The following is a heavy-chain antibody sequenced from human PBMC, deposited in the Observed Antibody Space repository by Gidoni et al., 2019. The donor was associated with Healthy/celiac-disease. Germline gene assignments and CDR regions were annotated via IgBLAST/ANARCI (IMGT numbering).Heavy chain of an antibody. J-gene: IGHJ3*02. CDR1: GFTFSSYA. D-gene: IGHD2-21*02. V-gene: IGHV3-23*01. Sequence: EVQLLESGGGLVQPGGSLRLSCAASGFTFSSYATSWVRQAPGKGLEWVSVISGTGGSTYHADSVKGRFTISRDNSKNTLYLQMHSLRADDTAVYFCAKGCCGGDPIDAFDIWGQGTMVTVSS. CDR2: ISGTGGST. CDR3: AKGCCGGDPIDAFDI.